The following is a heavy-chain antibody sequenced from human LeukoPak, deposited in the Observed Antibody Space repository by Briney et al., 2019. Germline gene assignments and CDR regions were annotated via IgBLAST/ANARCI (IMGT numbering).Heavy chain of an antibody. Sequence: ASVKVSCKASGYTFTGYYMHWVRQAPGQGLEWMGWINPNSGGTNYAQKFQGRVTMTRDTSISTAYMELSRLRSDDTAVYYCARSAGLRQYFDYWGQGTLVTVSS. J-gene: IGHJ4*02. CDR1: GYTFTGYY. V-gene: IGHV1-2*02. CDR3: ARSAGLRQYFDY. CDR2: INPNSGGT. D-gene: IGHD2-15*01.